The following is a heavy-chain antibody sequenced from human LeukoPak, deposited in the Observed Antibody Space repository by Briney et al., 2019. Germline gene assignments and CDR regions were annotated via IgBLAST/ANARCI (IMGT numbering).Heavy chain of an antibody. CDR1: GGAISSYF. D-gene: IGHD3-3*02. CDR3: GRGNLGISL. CDR2: VRYTGST. Sequence: SETLSLTCTVSGGAISSYFWSWIRQPPGKGLEWVGYVRYTGSTNYNPSLKSRVTISVDTSKNQFSLKVSSVTAADTAVYYCGRGNLGISLWGQGTLVTVSS. J-gene: IGHJ4*02. V-gene: IGHV4-59*01.